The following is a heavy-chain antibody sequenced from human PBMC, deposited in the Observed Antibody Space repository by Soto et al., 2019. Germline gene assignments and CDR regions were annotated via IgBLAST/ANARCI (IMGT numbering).Heavy chain of an antibody. CDR3: ALLPHIGSWSSTYSYRTWFDP. V-gene: IGHV1-69*06. J-gene: IGHJ5*02. CDR1: GGSFSSFA. Sequence: SVKVSCKASGGSFSSFAFSWVRQAPGQGLEWMGGIIPMFGSANYAQKFQGRVTMTEDTSTDTAYMELSSLRSEDTAVYYCALLPHIGSWSSTYSYRTWFDPWGQGTLVTVSS. D-gene: IGHD6-13*01. CDR2: IIPMFGSA.